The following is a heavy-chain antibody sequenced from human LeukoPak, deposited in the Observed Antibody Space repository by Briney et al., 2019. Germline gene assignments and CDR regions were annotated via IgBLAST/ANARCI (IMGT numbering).Heavy chain of an antibody. V-gene: IGHV3-33*06. J-gene: IGHJ4*02. CDR2: IWYDGSNK. Sequence: GGSLRLSCAASGFTFSSYGMHWVRQAPGKGLEWVAVIWYDGSNKYYADSVKGRFTISRDNSKNTLYLQMNSLRAEDTAVYYCAKDNTIFGVVDDYFDYWGQGTLVTVSS. CDR1: GFTFSSYG. D-gene: IGHD3-3*01. CDR3: AKDNTIFGVVDDYFDY.